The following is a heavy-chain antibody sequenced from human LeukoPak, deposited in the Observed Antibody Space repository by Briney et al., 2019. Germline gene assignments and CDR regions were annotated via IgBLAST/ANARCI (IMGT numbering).Heavy chain of an antibody. D-gene: IGHD3-9*01. Sequence: WVRQAPGKGLEWVSSISSSSSYIYYADSVKGRFTISRDNAKNSLYLQMNSLRAEDTAVYYCARDGYYDILTGYLDYWGQGTLVTVSS. CDR2: ISSSSSYI. J-gene: IGHJ4*02. V-gene: IGHV3-21*01. CDR3: ARDGYYDILTGYLDY.